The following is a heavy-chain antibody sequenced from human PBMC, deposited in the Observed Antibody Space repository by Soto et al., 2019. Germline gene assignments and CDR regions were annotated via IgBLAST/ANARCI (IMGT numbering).Heavy chain of an antibody. Sequence: EVRLLESGGGSVQSGGSLRLSCRTSGFHFTSYAMSWVRQAPGRGLEWISGASGGGDAKYYSDSVKGRFTVSRDTFKSTMVLQMAGLRVEDTAIYFCAKEKNGFCDADGCRHYYDFWGQGALVTVAP. D-gene: IGHD2-15*01. V-gene: IGHV3-23*01. CDR3: AKEKNGFCDADGCRHYYDF. J-gene: IGHJ4*02. CDR2: ASGGGDAK. CDR1: GFHFTSYA.